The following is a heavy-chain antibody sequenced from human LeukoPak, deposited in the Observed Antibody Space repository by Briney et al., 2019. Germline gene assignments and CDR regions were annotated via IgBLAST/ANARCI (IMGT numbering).Heavy chain of an antibody. D-gene: IGHD1-1*01. CDR1: GFTVSNNY. Sequence: GGSLRLSCAASGFTVSNNYMTWVRQAPGKGLEWVSVIYSGGFTYYAASVKGRFTISRHDSKNTLYLQMNSLRTEDTAVYYCASLNWNVDYWGQGTPVTVSS. V-gene: IGHV3-53*04. CDR3: ASLNWNVDY. J-gene: IGHJ4*02. CDR2: IYSGGFT.